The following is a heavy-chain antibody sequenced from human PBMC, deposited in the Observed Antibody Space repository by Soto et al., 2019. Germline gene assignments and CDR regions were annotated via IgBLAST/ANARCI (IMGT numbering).Heavy chain of an antibody. Sequence: GGSLRLSCAASGFTVSSNYMSWVRQAPGKGLEWVSVIYSGGSTYYADSVKGRFTISRHNSKNTLYLQMNSLRAEDTAVYYCASHRRRGPKYQLLLLPYYYYYMDVWGKGTTVTVSS. D-gene: IGHD2-2*01. CDR1: GFTVSSNY. J-gene: IGHJ6*03. CDR2: IYSGGST. V-gene: IGHV3-53*04. CDR3: ASHRRRGPKYQLLLLPYYYYYMDV.